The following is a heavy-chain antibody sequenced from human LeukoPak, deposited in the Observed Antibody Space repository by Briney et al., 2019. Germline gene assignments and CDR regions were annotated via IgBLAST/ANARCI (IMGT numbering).Heavy chain of an antibody. CDR2: FDPEDGET. V-gene: IGHV1-24*01. Sequence: ASVKVSCKVSGYTLTELSMHWVRQAPGKGLEWMGGFDPEDGETIYAQKFQGRVTMTEDTSTDTAYMELSSLRSEDTAVYYCATGGERWAYGDYSVPYYMDVWGKGTTVTVSS. CDR3: ATGGERWAYGDYSVPYYMDV. D-gene: IGHD4-17*01. CDR1: GYTLTELS. J-gene: IGHJ6*03.